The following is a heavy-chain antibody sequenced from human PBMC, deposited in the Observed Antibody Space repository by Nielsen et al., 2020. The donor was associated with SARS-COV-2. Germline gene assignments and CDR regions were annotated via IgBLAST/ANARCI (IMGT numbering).Heavy chain of an antibody. CDR2: INLSAGST. CDR3: ATPITVDYFDY. V-gene: IGHV1-46*01. Sequence: ASVKVSCKASGDTSPIDNIHWLRQAPGQGLEWIGIINLSAGSTDSAQKFKGRVTMTRDTSASTVYLALTSLKSEDTAVYYCATPITVDYFDYWGQGTLVTVSS. CDR1: GDTSPIDN. J-gene: IGHJ4*02.